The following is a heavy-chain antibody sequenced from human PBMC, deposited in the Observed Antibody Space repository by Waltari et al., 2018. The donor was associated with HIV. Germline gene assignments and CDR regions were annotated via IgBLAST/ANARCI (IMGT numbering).Heavy chain of an antibody. CDR3: VAGYYGRGDY. Sequence: QLQLQESGPGLVKPSETLSLTCTVPGGSFSTSSYYWGCIRQPPGRGLEWIGSVYYSGSSYYNPSLKSRVTISVDTSKNQFSLKLSSVIAADTAVYYCVAGYYGRGDYWGQGTLVTVSS. CDR2: VYYSGSS. V-gene: IGHV4-39*01. D-gene: IGHD3-3*01. J-gene: IGHJ4*02. CDR1: GGSFSTSSYY.